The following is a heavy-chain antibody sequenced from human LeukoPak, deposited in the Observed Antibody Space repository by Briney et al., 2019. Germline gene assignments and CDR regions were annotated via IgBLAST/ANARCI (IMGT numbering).Heavy chain of an antibody. J-gene: IGHJ5*02. CDR2: SRNKANSYKT. Sequence: GGSLRLFCAASGFSFSRHYMDWVRQAPGKGLEWVGRSRNKANSYKTEYAASVKGRFSISRDDSKNSLYLQMNSLRTEDTAVYYCTRSKYDSSGYYVGGDQWGQGTLVTVSS. V-gene: IGHV3-72*01. CDR1: GFSFSRHY. D-gene: IGHD3-22*01. CDR3: TRSKYDSSGYYVGGDQ.